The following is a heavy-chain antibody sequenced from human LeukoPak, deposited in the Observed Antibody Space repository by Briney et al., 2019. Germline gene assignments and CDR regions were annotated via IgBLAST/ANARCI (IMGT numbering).Heavy chain of an antibody. D-gene: IGHD6-19*01. CDR2: TYYRSKWYN. Sequence: SQTLSLTCAISGDSVSSNSAAWNWIRQSPSRGLEWLGRTYYRSKWYNDYAVSVKSRITINPDTSKNQFSLQLNSVTPEDTALYFCARDQGYASGWSDAFDFWGQGTMVTVSS. CDR3: ARDQGYASGWSDAFDF. J-gene: IGHJ3*01. V-gene: IGHV6-1*01. CDR1: GDSVSSNSAA.